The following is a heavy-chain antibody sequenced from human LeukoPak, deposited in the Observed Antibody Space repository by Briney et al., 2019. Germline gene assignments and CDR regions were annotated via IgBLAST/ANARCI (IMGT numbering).Heavy chain of an antibody. D-gene: IGHD3-10*02. CDR1: EFTFSSYE. J-gene: IGHJ6*04. CDR3: AELGITMIGGV. V-gene: IGHV3-48*03. CDR2: ISSSGSTI. Sequence: GGSLRLSCAGSEFTFSSYEMNWVRQAPGEGLEGFSYISSSGSTIYYADSVKGRFTISRDNAKNSLYLQMNSLRAEDTAVYYCAELGITMIGGVWGKGTTVTISS.